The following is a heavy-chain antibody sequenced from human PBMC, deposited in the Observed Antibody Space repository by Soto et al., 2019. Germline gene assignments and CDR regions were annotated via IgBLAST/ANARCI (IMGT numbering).Heavy chain of an antibody. CDR2: ISAYNGNT. D-gene: IGHD2-2*01. J-gene: IGHJ6*02. CDR1: GYTFTSYG. V-gene: IGHV1-18*01. CDR3: ARADIVVVRYYGMDV. Sequence: SVKVSCKASGYTFTSYGISWVRQAPGQGLEWMGWISAYNGNTNYAQKLQGRVTMTTDTSTSTAYMELRSLRSDDTAVYYCARADIVVVRYYGMDVWGQGTTVTVSS.